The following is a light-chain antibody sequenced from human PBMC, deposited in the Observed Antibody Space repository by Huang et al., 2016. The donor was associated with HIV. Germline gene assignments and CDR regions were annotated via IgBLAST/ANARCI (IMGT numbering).Light chain of an antibody. CDR1: QSVRGS. CDR3: QQRSNWPPTLT. Sequence: EIVLTQSPATLSLSPGDRATLSCRASQSVRGSLAWYQQKPGQAPSLLIYGASNRATGIPARFSGSGSGTDFTLTISNLEPEDFAVYYCQQRSNWPPTLTFGGGTKVEL. V-gene: IGKV3-11*01. CDR2: GAS. J-gene: IGKJ4*01.